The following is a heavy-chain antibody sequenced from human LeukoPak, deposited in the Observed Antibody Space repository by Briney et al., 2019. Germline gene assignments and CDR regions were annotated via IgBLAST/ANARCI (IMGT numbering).Heavy chain of an antibody. CDR3: AKDLRGIVGAIDY. Sequence: PGGSLRLSCSASGFNFSTYGMHWVRQAPGKGLEWVAVISYDGSNKYYADSVKGRFTISRDNSKNTLYLQMNSLRAEDTAVYYCAKDLRGIVGAIDYWGQGTLVTVSS. D-gene: IGHD1-26*01. J-gene: IGHJ4*02. V-gene: IGHV3-30*18. CDR2: ISYDGSNK. CDR1: GFNFSTYG.